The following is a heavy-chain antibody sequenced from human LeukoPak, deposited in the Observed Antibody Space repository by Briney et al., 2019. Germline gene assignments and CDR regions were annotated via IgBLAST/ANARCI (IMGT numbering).Heavy chain of an antibody. D-gene: IGHD3-16*01. CDR1: GFTFSNYR. J-gene: IGHJ4*02. CDR3: ARDNPTWGY. V-gene: IGHV3-7*01. Sequence: PGGSLRLSCAASGFTFSNYRMSWVRQAPGQGLEWVASIKQDGSEKDYVDSVQGRFTISRDNAKDSLYLQMNSLRVEDTAVYYGARDNPTWGYWGQGTLVIVSS. CDR2: IKQDGSEK.